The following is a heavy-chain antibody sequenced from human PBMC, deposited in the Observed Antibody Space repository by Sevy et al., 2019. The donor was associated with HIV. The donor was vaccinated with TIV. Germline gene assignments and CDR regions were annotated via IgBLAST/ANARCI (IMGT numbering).Heavy chain of an antibody. D-gene: IGHD3-22*01. CDR1: GFTFSNAW. CDR3: TTGFYYYDSSGYYY. J-gene: IGHJ4*02. CDR2: IKSKTDGGTT. V-gene: IGHV3-15*01. Sequence: GGSLRLSCAASGFTFSNAWMSWVRQAPGKGLEWVGHIKSKTDGGTTDYAAPVKGRFTISRDDSKNTLYLQMNSLKTEDTAVYYCTTGFYYYDSSGYYYWGQGTLVTVSS.